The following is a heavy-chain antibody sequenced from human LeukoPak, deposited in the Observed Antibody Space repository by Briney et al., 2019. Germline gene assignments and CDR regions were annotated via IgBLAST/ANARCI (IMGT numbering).Heavy chain of an antibody. D-gene: IGHD2-2*01. CDR1: GFTFSSYA. CDR2: IRGSGDTT. V-gene: IGHV3-23*01. J-gene: IGHJ4*02. Sequence: GSLRLSCAASGFTFSSYAMNWVRQAPGKGLEWVSGIRGSGDTTYYADSVQGRFTISRDNSKNTLYLQMNSLRAEDTAVYYCAKGPGYCSSTSCPADYWGQGTLVTVSS. CDR3: AKGPGYCSSTSCPADY.